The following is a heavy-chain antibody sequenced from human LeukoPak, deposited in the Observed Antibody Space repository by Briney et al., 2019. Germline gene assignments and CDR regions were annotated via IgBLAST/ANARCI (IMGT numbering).Heavy chain of an antibody. CDR2: ASHTGIT. J-gene: IGHJ4*02. CDR3: ARGRANWDYDFDY. CDR1: GASFVGRQ. Sequence: PSETLSLTCAVYGASFVGRQWSWIRQPPGKGLEWLGEASHTGITNYNPSLKSRVSISVDTSKDQFSLKLASVTAADTAIYYCARGRANWDYDFDYWGQGTLVTVSS. D-gene: IGHD1-7*01. V-gene: IGHV4-34*01.